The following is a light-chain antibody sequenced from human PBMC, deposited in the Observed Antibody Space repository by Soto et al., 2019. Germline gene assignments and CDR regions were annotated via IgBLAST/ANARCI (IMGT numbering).Light chain of an antibody. Sequence: QSALTQPPSASGSPGQSVTISCTGTSSDVGAYNYVSWYQQYPGKAPNLMIYEVSTRPSGVPDRFSGSKSGKTASLTVSGLQPEDEADYYCTSYAGSDIWVFGGGTKLTVL. CDR3: TSYAGSDIWV. J-gene: IGLJ3*02. V-gene: IGLV2-8*01. CDR2: EVS. CDR1: SSDVGAYNY.